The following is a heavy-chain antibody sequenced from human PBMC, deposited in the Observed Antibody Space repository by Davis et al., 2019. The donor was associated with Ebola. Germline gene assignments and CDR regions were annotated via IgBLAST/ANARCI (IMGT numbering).Heavy chain of an antibody. CDR1: GFTVSSNY. D-gene: IGHD1-26*01. CDR3: ARGVGATTFGY. V-gene: IGHV3-53*01. Sequence: GESLKISCAASGFTVSSNYMSWVRQAPGKGLEWVSVIYSGGSTYYADSVKGRFTISRDNSKNTLYLQMNSLRAEDTAVYYCARGVGATTFGYWGQGTLVTVSS. CDR2: IYSGGST. J-gene: IGHJ4*02.